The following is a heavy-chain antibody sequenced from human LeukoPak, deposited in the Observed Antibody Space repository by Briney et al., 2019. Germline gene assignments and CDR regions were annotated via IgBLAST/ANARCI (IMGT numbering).Heavy chain of an antibody. Sequence: GGSLRLSCGASGFTFSIYAMSWVRQAPGKGREWVSSITSRDGGTFYAESVNGWFTISRDDSENTLYLQITSLRAEDTAVYYCAKDRPNYYDSSGHYYRRNGDYWGQGTLVTVSS. CDR2: ITSRDGGT. J-gene: IGHJ4*02. V-gene: IGHV3-23*01. CDR1: GFTFSIYA. D-gene: IGHD3-22*01. CDR3: AKDRPNYYDSSGHYYRRNGDY.